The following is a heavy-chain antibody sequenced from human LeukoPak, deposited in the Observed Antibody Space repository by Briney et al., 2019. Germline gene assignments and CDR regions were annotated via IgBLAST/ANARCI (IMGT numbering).Heavy chain of an antibody. CDR1: GYTFTGYY. V-gene: IGHV1-2*02. D-gene: IGHD3-22*01. Sequence: ASLKVSCKASGYTFTGYYMHWVRQAPGQGLEWMGWINPNSGGTNYAQKFQGRVTMTRDMSTSTAYMELSSLRSEDTAVYYCAARTYYYDSSGPTGDYWGQGTLVTVSS. CDR3: AARTYYYDSSGPTGDY. J-gene: IGHJ4*02. CDR2: INPNSGGT.